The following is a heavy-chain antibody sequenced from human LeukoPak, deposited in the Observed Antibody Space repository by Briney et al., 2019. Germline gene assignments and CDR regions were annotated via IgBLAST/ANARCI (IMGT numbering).Heavy chain of an antibody. V-gene: IGHV3-23*01. CDR1: GFTFSSYA. D-gene: IGHD3-9*01. J-gene: IGHJ4*02. Sequence: PGGSLRPSCAASGFTFSSYAMSWVRQAPGKGLEWVSAISGSGGSTYYADSVKGRFTISRDNSKNTLYLQMNSLRAEDTAVYYCAKDHLTYYDILTGPRGYYFDYWGQGTLVTVSS. CDR2: ISGSGGST. CDR3: AKDHLTYYDILTGPRGYYFDY.